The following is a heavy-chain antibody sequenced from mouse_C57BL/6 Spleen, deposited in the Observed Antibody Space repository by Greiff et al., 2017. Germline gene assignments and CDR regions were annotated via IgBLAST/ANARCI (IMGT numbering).Heavy chain of an antibody. D-gene: IGHD1-1*01. CDR1: GFSLTSYG. CDR3: ARNGIELRGYYATDY. Sequence: QVQLKQSGPGLVQPSQSLSITCTVSGFSLTSYGVHWVRQSPGKGLEWLGVIWSGGSTDYNAAFISRLSISKDNSKSQVFFKMNSLQADDTAIYYCARNGIELRGYYATDYGCQGTSVAASS. V-gene: IGHV2-2*01. CDR2: IWSGGST. J-gene: IGHJ4*01.